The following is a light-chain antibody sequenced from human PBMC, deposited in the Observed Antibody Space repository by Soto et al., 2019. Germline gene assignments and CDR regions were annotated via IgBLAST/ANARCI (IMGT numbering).Light chain of an antibody. CDR3: GTWDTGLSVV. CDR1: SSNIGNNY. V-gene: IGLV1-51*01. J-gene: IGLJ2*01. Sequence: QSALTQPPSVSAAPGQKVTISCSGSSSNIGNNYVSWYQQLPGTAPKLLIYDNNKRPSGIPDRFSGSKSGTSATLGITGLQTGDEADYYCGTWDTGLSVVFGGGTKLTVL. CDR2: DNN.